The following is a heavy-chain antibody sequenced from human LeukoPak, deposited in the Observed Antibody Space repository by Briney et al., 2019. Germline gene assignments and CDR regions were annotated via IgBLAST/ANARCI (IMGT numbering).Heavy chain of an antibody. J-gene: IGHJ4*02. D-gene: IGHD1-26*01. Sequence: GASVKVSCKASGYTFTSYGITWVRQAPGQGLEWMGWIDAYNDNTNYAQKFQGRVTITADQSTSTAYMELSSLRSEDTAVYYCARSTVGGITLAYWGQGTLVTVSS. V-gene: IGHV1-18*01. CDR3: ARSTVGGITLAY. CDR1: GYTFTSYG. CDR2: IDAYNDNT.